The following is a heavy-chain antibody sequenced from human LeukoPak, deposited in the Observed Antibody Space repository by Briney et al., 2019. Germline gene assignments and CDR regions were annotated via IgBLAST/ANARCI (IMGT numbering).Heavy chain of an antibody. CDR2: INPSGGST. Sequence: ASVKVSCKASGYTFTSYYMHWVRQAPGQGLEWMGIINPSGGSTSYAQKFQGRVTMTRDTSTSTVYMELSSLRSEDTAVYYCARDLNSYGGNGIDAFDIWGQGTMVTVSS. CDR1: GYTFTSYY. J-gene: IGHJ3*02. V-gene: IGHV1-46*01. D-gene: IGHD4-23*01. CDR3: ARDLNSYGGNGIDAFDI.